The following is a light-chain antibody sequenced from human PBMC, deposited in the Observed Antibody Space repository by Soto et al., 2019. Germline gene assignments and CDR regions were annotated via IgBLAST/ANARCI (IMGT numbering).Light chain of an antibody. CDR2: GVS. CDR1: ITDIGAYNY. J-gene: IGLJ1*01. V-gene: IGLV2-14*01. CDR3: SSYTSSITPYV. Sequence: QSALTQPASVSGSPGQSITISCTGTITDIGAYNYVSWYQQHPGKAPKLLIYGVSSRPSGVSNRFSGSKSGNAAYLTISGLQADDDAEYFCSSYTSSITPYVFGTGTKLTVL.